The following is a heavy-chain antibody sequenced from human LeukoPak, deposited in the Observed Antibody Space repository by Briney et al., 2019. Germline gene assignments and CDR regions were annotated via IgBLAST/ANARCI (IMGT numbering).Heavy chain of an antibody. CDR1: GYTFTGYY. Sequence: ASVKVSCKASGYTFTGYYMHWVRQAPGQGLEWMGWINPNSGGTNYAQKFQGRVTMTRDTSISTAYMELSRLRSDDTAVYYCARGLGTLEDYYYYMDVWGKGTTVTVSS. CDR2: INPNSGGT. V-gene: IGHV1-2*02. D-gene: IGHD7-27*01. J-gene: IGHJ6*03. CDR3: ARGLGTLEDYYYYMDV.